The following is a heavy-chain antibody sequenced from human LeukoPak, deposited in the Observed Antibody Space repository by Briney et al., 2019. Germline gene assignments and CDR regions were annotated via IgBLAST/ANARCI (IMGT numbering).Heavy chain of an antibody. D-gene: IGHD3-22*01. CDR1: GASIVSSNYH. CDR2: VYYSGST. J-gene: IGHJ4*02. V-gene: IGHV4-39*01. Sequence: SETLSLTCTVSGASIVSSNYHWGWIRQPPGKGLEWIGHVYYSGSTHYNPSLKGRVDMSVDTSKNQFSLKLDSVTAADTAVYYCARNYYDSSGYYHFDFWGQGSLVTVSS. CDR3: ARNYYDSSGYYHFDF.